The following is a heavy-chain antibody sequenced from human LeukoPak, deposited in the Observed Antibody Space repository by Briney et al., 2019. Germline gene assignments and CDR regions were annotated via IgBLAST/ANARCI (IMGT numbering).Heavy chain of an antibody. J-gene: IGHJ4*02. CDR1: GDSISSSNW. V-gene: IGHV4-4*02. CDR2: IYHTGST. Sequence: SGTLSLTCAVSGDSISSSNWWTWVRPPPGQGLEWIGEIYHTGSTNYNPSLTSRVTISIDMSKNQFSLNLNSVTVADTAVYYCARDLPPHTWGQGTLVTVSS. CDR3: ARDLPPHT.